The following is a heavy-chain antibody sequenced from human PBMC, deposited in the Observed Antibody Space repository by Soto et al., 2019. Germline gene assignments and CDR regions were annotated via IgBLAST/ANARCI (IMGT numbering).Heavy chain of an antibody. CDR2: ISADNGNT. CDR1: GYSFTTYG. J-gene: IGHJ4*02. V-gene: IGHV1-18*01. Sequence: QVQLVQSGAEVKKPGASVKVSCKASGYSFTTYGISWVRKAPGQGLEWMGWISADNGNTNYAQKFQGRVTMTTDTSTRTADMELRSLRSADTAVYYCARDLGYGGNSSWGQGTLVTVSS. CDR3: ARDLGYGGNSS. D-gene: IGHD4-17*01.